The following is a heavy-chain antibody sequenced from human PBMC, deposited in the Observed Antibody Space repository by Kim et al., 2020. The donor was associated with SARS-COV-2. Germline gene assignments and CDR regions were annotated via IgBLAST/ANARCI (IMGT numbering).Heavy chain of an antibody. V-gene: IGHV3-23*01. CDR3: AKDHPSPGWPTFGD. CDR1: GFAVYRFA. D-gene: IGHD6-19*01. J-gene: IGHJ4*02. CDR2: ITNNNGKT. Sequence: GGSLRLSCAASGFAVYRFAMNWVRQAPGKGLEWISAITNNNGKTYYQESVRGRFTISRDESKNIVYLHMSNLRVEDTAIYYCAKDHPSPGWPTFGDWGQG.